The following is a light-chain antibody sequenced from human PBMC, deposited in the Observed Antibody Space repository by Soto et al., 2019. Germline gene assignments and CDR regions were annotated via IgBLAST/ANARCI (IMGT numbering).Light chain of an antibody. CDR3: MQALQTPLT. CDR2: WGS. CDR1: QSLLHSNGYTY. V-gene: IGKV2-28*01. Sequence: DIVMTQSPLSLPVTPGEPASISCRSSQSLLHSNGYTYLDWYLQKPGQSPQLLIYWGSNRVSGVPDRFSGSGSGTDFTLKISRVEAEDVGVYYCMQALQTPLTFGPGTKVDIK. J-gene: IGKJ3*01.